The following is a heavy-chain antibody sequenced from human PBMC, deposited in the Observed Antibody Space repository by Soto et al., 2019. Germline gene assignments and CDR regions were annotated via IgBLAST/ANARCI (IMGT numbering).Heavy chain of an antibody. V-gene: IGHV3-9*01. CDR3: PKDVYGDYFWYFDL. CDR2: ISWNSGSI. Sequence: EVQLVESGGGLVQPGRSLRLSCAASGFTFDDYAMHWVRQAPGKGLEWVSGISWNSGSIGYADSVKGRFTISRDNAKNSLYLQMNSLRAEDTALYYCPKDVYGDYFWYFDLWGRGTLVTVSS. D-gene: IGHD4-17*01. J-gene: IGHJ2*01. CDR1: GFTFDDYA.